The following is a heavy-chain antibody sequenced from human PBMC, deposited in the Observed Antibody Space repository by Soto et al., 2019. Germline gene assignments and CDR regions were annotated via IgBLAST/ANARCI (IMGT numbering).Heavy chain of an antibody. CDR3: AREDRDRGTGLVPAAIDGMDV. V-gene: IGHV1-69*08. D-gene: IGHD2-2*01. CDR1: GGTFSRYS. Sequence: QVQLVQSGAEVKKPGSSVKVSCKASGGTFSRYSITWVRQAPGHGLEWIGRIIPIFGIASYAQKCQGRGTITADESTSTAYMELSSLRSDDTAVYYCAREDRDRGTGLVPAAIDGMDVWGQGTTVTVSS. CDR2: IIPIFGIA. J-gene: IGHJ6*02.